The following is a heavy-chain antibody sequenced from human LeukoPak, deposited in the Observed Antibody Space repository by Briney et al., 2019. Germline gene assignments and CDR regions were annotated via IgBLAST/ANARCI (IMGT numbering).Heavy chain of an antibody. V-gene: IGHV3-23*01. CDR1: GFTFSNYA. J-gene: IGHJ4*02. CDR3: AKGMGDTLGDFDY. Sequence: PGGSLRLSCAASGFTFSNYAMSWVRQAPGKGLEWVSAISGGSTYYADSVKGRFTISRDNSKNTLYLQMNSLRAEDTAVYYCAKGMGDTLGDFDYWGQGTLVTVSS. CDR2: ISGGST. D-gene: IGHD1-26*01.